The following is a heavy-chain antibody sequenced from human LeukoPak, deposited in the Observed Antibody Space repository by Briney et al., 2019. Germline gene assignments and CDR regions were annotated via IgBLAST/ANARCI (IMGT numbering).Heavy chain of an antibody. D-gene: IGHD2-15*01. CDR3: ARDHIVSGYLGGYYYYYGMDV. Sequence: SETLSLTCTVSGGSISSYYWSWIWQPPGKGLEWIGYIYYSGSTNYNPSLKSRVTISVDTSKNQFSLKLSSVTAADTAVYYCARDHIVSGYLGGYYYYYGMDVWGQGTTVTVSS. CDR1: GGSISSYY. V-gene: IGHV4-59*01. CDR2: IYYSGST. J-gene: IGHJ6*02.